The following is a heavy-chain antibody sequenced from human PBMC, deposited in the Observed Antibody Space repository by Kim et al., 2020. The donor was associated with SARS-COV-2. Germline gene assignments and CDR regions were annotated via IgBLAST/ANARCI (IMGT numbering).Heavy chain of an antibody. CDR1: GFTFSSYG. J-gene: IGHJ3*02. V-gene: IGHV3-33*05. CDR2: ISYDGSNK. CDR3: ASLIVVVTNDAFDI. D-gene: IGHD3-22*01. Sequence: GGSLRLSCAASGFTFSSYGMHWVRQAPGKGLEWVAVISYDGSNKYYADSVKGRFTISRDNSKNTLYLQMNSLRAEDTAVYYCASLIVVVTNDAFDIWGQGTMVTVSS.